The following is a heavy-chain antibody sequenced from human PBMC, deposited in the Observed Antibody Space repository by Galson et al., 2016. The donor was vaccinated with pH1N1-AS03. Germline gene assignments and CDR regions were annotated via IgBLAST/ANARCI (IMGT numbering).Heavy chain of an antibody. CDR1: GYVSGSYR. CDR3: ARQTMVHYFDY. Sequence: SVKVSCKASGYVSGSYRISWVRQAPGQGLEWMGWIRVYNGNTNHAQNLQGRVTMSTDTSTTTAYMELRSLTSDDTAVYYCARQTMVHYFDYWGQGTLVTVSS. CDR2: IRVYNGNT. V-gene: IGHV1-18*01. D-gene: IGHD3-10*01. J-gene: IGHJ4*02.